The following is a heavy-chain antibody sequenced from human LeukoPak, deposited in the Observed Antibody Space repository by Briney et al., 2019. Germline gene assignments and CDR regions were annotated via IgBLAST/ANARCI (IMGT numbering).Heavy chain of an antibody. Sequence: GGSLRLACAAAGFTFSDYYMSWIRQAPGKGLEWVSYISSSGSTIYYADSVKGRFTISRDNAKNSLYLQMNSLRAEDTAVYYCARDGIAAAGPIDYWGQGTLVTVSS. CDR1: GFTFSDYY. CDR2: ISSSGSTI. CDR3: ARDGIAAAGPIDY. V-gene: IGHV3-11*01. J-gene: IGHJ4*02. D-gene: IGHD6-13*01.